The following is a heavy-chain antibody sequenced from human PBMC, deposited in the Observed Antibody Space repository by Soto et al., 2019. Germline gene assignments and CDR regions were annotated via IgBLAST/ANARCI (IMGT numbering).Heavy chain of an antibody. D-gene: IGHD4-17*01. V-gene: IGHV1-3*05. Sequence: QVQLVQSGAEEKKPGASVKVSCKASGYTFTSYAMHWVRQAPGQRLEWMGWINAGNGNTKYSQKFQGRVTITRVTIAXXAYMELSSLRSEDTAVYYCARELVTTVTTFNWFDPWGQGTLVTVSS. J-gene: IGHJ5*02. CDR1: GYTFTSYA. CDR3: ARELVTTVTTFNWFDP. CDR2: INAGNGNT.